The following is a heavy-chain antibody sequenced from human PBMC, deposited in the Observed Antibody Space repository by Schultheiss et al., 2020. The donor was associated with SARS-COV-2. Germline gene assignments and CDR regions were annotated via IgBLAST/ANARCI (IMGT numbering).Heavy chain of an antibody. CDR2: ISSSSSTI. Sequence: GGSLRLSCAASGFTFSSYSMNWVRQAPGKGLEWVSYISSSSSTIYYADSVKGRFTISRDNAKNSLYLQMNSLRAEDTAVYYCARDRNYYDSSGYSLGYWGQGTLVTVSS. V-gene: IGHV3-48*04. CDR3: ARDRNYYDSSGYSLGY. J-gene: IGHJ4*02. CDR1: GFTFSSYS. D-gene: IGHD3-22*01.